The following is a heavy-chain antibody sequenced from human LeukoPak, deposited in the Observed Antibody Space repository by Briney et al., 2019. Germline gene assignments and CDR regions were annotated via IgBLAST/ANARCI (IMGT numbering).Heavy chain of an antibody. J-gene: IGHJ6*03. CDR1: TDSFNDYF. Sequence: PSETLSLTGAVYTDSFNDYFWSWIRQSPGKGLEWIGEINHREYTNYNPSLRSRVTISVDTAKKQFSLKLGSVTAADTAVYYCARGYYYMDVWDKGAAVTVSS. CDR3: ARGYYYMDV. CDR2: INHREYT. V-gene: IGHV4-34*01.